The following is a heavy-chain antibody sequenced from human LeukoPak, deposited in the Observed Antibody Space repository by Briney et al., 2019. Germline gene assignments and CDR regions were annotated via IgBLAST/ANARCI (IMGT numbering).Heavy chain of an antibody. Sequence: SETLSLTCSVSVDSISSSSYYWGWIRQPPGEGLEWIGSIYYTGYTYYSPSLKSRVAISIDTSKNQFSLKLSSVTAADTAVYYCARTRIAVAGDFEHWGQGTLVTVSS. D-gene: IGHD6-19*01. CDR1: VDSISSSSYY. V-gene: IGHV4-39*01. CDR2: IYYTGYT. J-gene: IGHJ1*01. CDR3: ARTRIAVAGDFEH.